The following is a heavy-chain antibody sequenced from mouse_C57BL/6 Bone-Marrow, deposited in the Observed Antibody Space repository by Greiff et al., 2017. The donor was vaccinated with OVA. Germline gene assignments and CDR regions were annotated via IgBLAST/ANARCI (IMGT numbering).Heavy chain of an antibody. D-gene: IGHD2-12*01. CDR3: ARAYYSYFLMDY. CDR1: GFTFSSYG. Sequence: EVHLVESGGDLVKPGGSLKLSCAASGFTFSSYGMSWVRQTPDKRLEWVATISSGGSYTYYPDSVKGRFTITRDNAKNTLYLQMSSLKSEDTAMYYCARAYYSYFLMDYWGQGTSVTVSS. CDR2: ISSGGSYT. J-gene: IGHJ4*01. V-gene: IGHV5-6*01.